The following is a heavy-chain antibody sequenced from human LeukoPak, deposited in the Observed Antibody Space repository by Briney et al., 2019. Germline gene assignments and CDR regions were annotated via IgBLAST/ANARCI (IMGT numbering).Heavy chain of an antibody. V-gene: IGHV3-23*01. CDR2: ISGSGGST. Sequence: GGSLRLSCAASGFTFSSYAMSWVRQAPGKGLEWVSAISGSGGSTYYADSVKGRFTISRDNSKNTLYLQMNSLRAEDTAVYYCAKDPGYFEIVVPAASSDWGQGTLVTVSS. D-gene: IGHD2-2*01. CDR3: AKDPGYFEIVVPAASSD. CDR1: GFTFSSYA. J-gene: IGHJ4*02.